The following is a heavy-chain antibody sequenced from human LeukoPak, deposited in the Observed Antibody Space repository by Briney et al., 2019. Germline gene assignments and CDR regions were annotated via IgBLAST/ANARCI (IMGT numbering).Heavy chain of an antibody. CDR3: VRDGEGVAISVNYWFDP. D-gene: IGHD3-10*01. V-gene: IGHV1-8*01. CDR1: GFTFTSYD. J-gene: IGHJ5*02. Sequence: ASVKVSCKASGFTFTSYDINWVRQASGLGLEWMGWMNPNNGNTGYAQKFQGRVTMTRDTSISTAYMELRGLRSDDTAVYYCVRDGEGVAISVNYWFDPWGQGTLVTVSS. CDR2: MNPNNGNT.